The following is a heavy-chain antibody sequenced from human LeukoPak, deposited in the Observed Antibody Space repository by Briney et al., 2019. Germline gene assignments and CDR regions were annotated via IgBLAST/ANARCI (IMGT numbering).Heavy chain of an antibody. CDR3: ARELSYYGSGSDAFDI. CDR1: GGTFSSYA. CDR2: IVPIFGTA. J-gene: IGHJ3*02. D-gene: IGHD3-10*01. Sequence: ASVKVSCKASGGTFSSYAISWVRQAPGQGLEWMGGIVPIFGTANYAQKFQGRVTITADESTSTAYMELSRLGSDDTAVYYCARELSYYGSGSDAFDIWGQGTMVTVSS. V-gene: IGHV1-69*13.